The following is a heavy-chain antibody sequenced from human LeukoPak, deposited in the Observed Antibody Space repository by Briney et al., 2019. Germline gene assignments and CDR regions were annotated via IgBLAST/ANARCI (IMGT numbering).Heavy chain of an antibody. CDR1: GYTFTNYA. CDR3: ARDVGEGYCSGGSCSDY. D-gene: IGHD2-15*01. J-gene: IGHJ4*02. V-gene: IGHV1-18*01. CDR2: ISAYNDNP. Sequence: GASVKVSCKAPGYTFTNYAISWVRQPPGQGLEWMGWISAYNDNPNYAQKFQGRVTMTTDTSTSTAYMELRSLRSDDTAVYYCARDVGEGYCSGGSCSDYWGQGTLVTVSS.